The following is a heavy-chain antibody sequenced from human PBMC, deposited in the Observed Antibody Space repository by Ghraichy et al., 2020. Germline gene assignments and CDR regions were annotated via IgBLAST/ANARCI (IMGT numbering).Heavy chain of an antibody. CDR3: AKERDTSGYYSFRGDYYGMDV. Sequence: GGSLRLSCAASGFTFSKYGMHWVRQAPGRGLEWVAVISYDGSNKYNADSGRFTISRDNSKNTLYLQMNFLRAEDTAVYYCAKERDTSGYYSFRGDYYGMDVGGKGTTVPVSS. CDR2: ISYDGSNK. V-gene: IGHV3-30*18. J-gene: IGHJ6*04. D-gene: IGHD3-22*01. CDR1: GFTFSKYG.